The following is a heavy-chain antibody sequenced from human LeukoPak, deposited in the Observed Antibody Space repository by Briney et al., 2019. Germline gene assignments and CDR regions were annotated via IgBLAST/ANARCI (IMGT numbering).Heavy chain of an antibody. Sequence: SETLSLTCSFSGDSISTYYWSWIRQSPGKGLEWIGHIYSSGNTDYNSSLRSRVTISVDTSKSQFSLRLSSVTATDTAVYYCARLRWQLVGPYFDYWGQGILVTVSS. CDR1: GDSISTYY. J-gene: IGHJ4*02. D-gene: IGHD1-26*01. V-gene: IGHV4-59*01. CDR2: IYSSGNT. CDR3: ARLRWQLVGPYFDY.